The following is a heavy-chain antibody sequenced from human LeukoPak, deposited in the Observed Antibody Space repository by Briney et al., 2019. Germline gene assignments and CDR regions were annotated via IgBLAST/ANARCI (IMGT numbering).Heavy chain of an antibody. D-gene: IGHD3-22*01. CDR3: ARDRYDSSGGAFDI. CDR2: ISSGSSYI. Sequence: GGSLRLPCATSGFTFITYTMNWVRQAPGKGLQWVSSISSGSSYIYYADSVKGRFTISRDNAKNSLYLQMNSLRAEDTAVYYCARDRYDSSGGAFDIWGQGTMVTVSS. V-gene: IGHV3-21*01. CDR1: GFTFITYT. J-gene: IGHJ3*02.